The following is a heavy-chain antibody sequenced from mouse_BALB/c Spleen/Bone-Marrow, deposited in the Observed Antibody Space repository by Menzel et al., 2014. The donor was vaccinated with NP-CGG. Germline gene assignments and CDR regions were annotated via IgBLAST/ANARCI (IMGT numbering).Heavy chain of an antibody. CDR1: GFNIKDTY. J-gene: IGHJ4*01. D-gene: IGHD4-1*01. V-gene: IGHV14-3*02. CDR3: ARWEYYAMDY. Sequence: EVQLQQSGAELVKPGASVKLSCTASGFNIKDTYMHWVRQRPEQGLEWIGRIDPANGNTKYDPKFQGKATITADTSSNTAYLQLSSLTSEDTAVYYCARWEYYAMDYWGQGTSVTVST. CDR2: IDPANGNT.